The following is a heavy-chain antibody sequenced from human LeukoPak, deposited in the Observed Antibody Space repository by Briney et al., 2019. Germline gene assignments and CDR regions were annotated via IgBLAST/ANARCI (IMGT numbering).Heavy chain of an antibody. Sequence: SETLSLTCTVSGGSISSYYWSWIRQPPGKGLEWIGYIYYSGSTNYNPSLKSRVTISVDTSKNQFSLKLSSVTAADTAVYYCAREGGYYDILTGYSRGNWFDPWGQGTLVTVSS. V-gene: IGHV4-59*12. CDR2: IYYSGST. J-gene: IGHJ5*02. CDR1: GGSISSYY. CDR3: AREGGYYDILTGYSRGNWFDP. D-gene: IGHD3-9*01.